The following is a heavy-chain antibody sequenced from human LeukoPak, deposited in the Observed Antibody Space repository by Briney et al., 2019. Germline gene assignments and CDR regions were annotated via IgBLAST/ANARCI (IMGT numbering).Heavy chain of an antibody. Sequence: GGSLRLSCAASGFTFSSYAMIWVPQAPGKGLEGFSTISGSGGSTYYADSVKGRFTISRDNSKNTLYLQMNSLRAEDTAVYYCAKQTESLVRGVKRFDPWGQGTLVTVSS. J-gene: IGHJ5*02. CDR3: AKQTESLVRGVKRFDP. CDR2: ISGSGGST. V-gene: IGHV3-23*01. CDR1: GFTFSSYA. D-gene: IGHD3-10*01.